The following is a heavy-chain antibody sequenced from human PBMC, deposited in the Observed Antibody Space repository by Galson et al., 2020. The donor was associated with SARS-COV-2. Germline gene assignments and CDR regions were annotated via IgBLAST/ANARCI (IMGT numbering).Heavy chain of an antibody. J-gene: IGHJ5*02. V-gene: IGHV1-69*05. CDR3: ARGHAHYDNSGYLTGWFDP. CDR2: IIPFLGXP. CDR1: GGTFSNYA. D-gene: IGHD3-22*01. Sequence: ASVKVSCKASGGTFSNYAISWVRQAPGQGLEWMGGIIPFLGXPNYAQKFQDRVTITTDESTSTAYMELNSLKSDDTAVYYCARGHAHYDNSGYLTGWFDPWGQGSLVTVSS.